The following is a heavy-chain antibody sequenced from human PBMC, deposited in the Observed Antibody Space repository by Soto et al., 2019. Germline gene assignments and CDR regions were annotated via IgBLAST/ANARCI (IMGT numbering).Heavy chain of an antibody. J-gene: IGHJ4*02. V-gene: IGHV1-3*05. D-gene: IGHD2-21*02. Sequence: QVQLVQSGAEEKKPGASVKVSCKASGYTFTSYAMHWVRQAPGQRLEWMGWINAGNGNTKYSQKFQGRVTITRDTSASTADMELSSLRSEDTAVYYCAMSIVVVTALDYWGQGTLGTVSS. CDR1: GYTFTSYA. CDR3: AMSIVVVTALDY. CDR2: INAGNGNT.